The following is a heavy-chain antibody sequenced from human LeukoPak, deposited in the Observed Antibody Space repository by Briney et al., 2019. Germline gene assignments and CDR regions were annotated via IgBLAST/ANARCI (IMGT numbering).Heavy chain of an antibody. CDR1: GFTFSSYG. J-gene: IGHJ4*02. CDR2: ISGSGGTT. Sequence: QSGGSLRLSCAASGFTFSSYGMSWVRQAPGKGLQWVSAISGSGGTTYYADSVKGRFTISRDKSMGTLYLQMNSLRAEDTAVYYXXRDTRDTAMVSRYGSFTFDYWGQGTLVTASS. V-gene: IGHV3-23*01. CDR3: XRDTRDTAMVSRYGSFTFDY. D-gene: IGHD5-18*01.